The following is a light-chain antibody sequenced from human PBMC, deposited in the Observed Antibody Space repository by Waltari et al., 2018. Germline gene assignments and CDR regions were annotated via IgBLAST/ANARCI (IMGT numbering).Light chain of an antibody. CDR2: DAS. J-gene: IGKJ2*01. Sequence: EIVLTQSPVTLSLSPGERATLSCRASQSVRRYLAWYHQKPGQAPRLLIYDASNRATGIPARFSGSGSGTDFTLTISSLEPEDFAVYYCQQRSNWPPKYTFGQGTKLEIK. CDR3: QQRSNWPPKYT. CDR1: QSVRRY. V-gene: IGKV3-11*01.